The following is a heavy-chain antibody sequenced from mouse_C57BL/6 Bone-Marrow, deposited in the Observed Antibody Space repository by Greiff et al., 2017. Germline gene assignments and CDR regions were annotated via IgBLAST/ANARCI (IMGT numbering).Heavy chain of an antibody. Sequence: EVQLQQSGAELVRPGASVKLSCTASGFNIKDYYMHWVKQRPEQGLEWIGRIDPEDGDTEYAPQFQGKATMTADTSSNTAYLQLSSLTSEDTAVYYCTTPRWFGWFAYWGQGTLVTVSA. V-gene: IGHV14-1*01. CDR2: IDPEDGDT. J-gene: IGHJ3*01. D-gene: IGHD2-3*01. CDR1: GFNIKDYY. CDR3: TTPRWFGWFAY.